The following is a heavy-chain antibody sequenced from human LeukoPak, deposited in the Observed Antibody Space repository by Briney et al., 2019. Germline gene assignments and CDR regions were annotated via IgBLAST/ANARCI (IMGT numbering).Heavy chain of an antibody. CDR1: GGSISSYY. Sequence: SETLSLACTVSGGSISSYYWSCIRQPAGTGLEWIGRIYTSGSTNYNPSLKSRVTMSVDTSKNQFSLKLSSVTAADTAVYYCARGGYDFWSGYSNTYYYYYYYMDVWGKGTTVTVSS. CDR2: IYTSGST. CDR3: ARGGYDFWSGYSNTYYYYYYYMDV. V-gene: IGHV4-4*07. D-gene: IGHD3-3*01. J-gene: IGHJ6*03.